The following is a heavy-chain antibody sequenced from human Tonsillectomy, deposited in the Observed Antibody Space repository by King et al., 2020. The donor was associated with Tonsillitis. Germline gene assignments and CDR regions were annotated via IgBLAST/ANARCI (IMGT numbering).Heavy chain of an antibody. V-gene: IGHV3-30*18. CDR2: ISYDGSNK. J-gene: IGHJ4*02. CDR3: AKDLYYYDSSGFFDY. CDR1: GFTFSSYG. D-gene: IGHD3-22*01. Sequence: HVQLVESGGGVVQPGRSLRLSCAASGFTFSSYGMHWVRQAPGKGLEWVAVISYDGSNKYYADSVKGRFTISRDTSKNTLYLQMNSLKAEDTAVYYCAKDLYYYDSSGFFDYWGQGTLVTVSS.